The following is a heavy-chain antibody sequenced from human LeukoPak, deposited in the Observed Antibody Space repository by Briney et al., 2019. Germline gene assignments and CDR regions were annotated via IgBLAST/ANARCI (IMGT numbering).Heavy chain of an antibody. D-gene: IGHD5-18*01. CDR3: ARESSDTAMVWDY. V-gene: IGHV4-59*01. Sequence: SETLSLTCTVSGGSINSYYWSWIRQPPGKGLEWIGYIYYSGSTNYNPSLKSRVTISVDTSKNQFSLRLNSVTSADTAVYYCARESSDTAMVWDYWGQGTLVTVSS. CDR1: GGSINSYY. J-gene: IGHJ4*02. CDR2: IYYSGST.